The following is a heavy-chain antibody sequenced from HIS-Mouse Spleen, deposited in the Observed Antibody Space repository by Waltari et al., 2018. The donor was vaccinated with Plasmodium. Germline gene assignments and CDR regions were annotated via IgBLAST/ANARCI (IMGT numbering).Heavy chain of an antibody. CDR3: ARDLAAAGHFDY. CDR1: GYTFTGYY. Sequence: CKASGYTFTGYYMHWVRQAPGQGLEWMGWINPNSGGTNYAQKFQGRVTMTRDTSISTAYMELSRLRSDDTAVYYCARDLAAAGHFDYWGQGTLVTVSS. D-gene: IGHD6-13*01. J-gene: IGHJ4*02. V-gene: IGHV1-2*02. CDR2: INPNSGGT.